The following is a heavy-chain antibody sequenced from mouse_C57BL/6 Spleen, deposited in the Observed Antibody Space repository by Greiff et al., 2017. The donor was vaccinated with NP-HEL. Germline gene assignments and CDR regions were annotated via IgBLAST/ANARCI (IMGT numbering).Heavy chain of an antibody. D-gene: IGHD3-2*02. CDR3: ARGGTAQALSY. CDR1: GYAFSSSW. V-gene: IGHV1-82*01. CDR2: IYPGDGDS. J-gene: IGHJ2*01. Sequence: VQLKESGPELVKPGASVKISCKASGYAFSSSWMNWVKQRPGKGLEWIGRIYPGDGDSNYNGKFKGKATLTADKSSSTEYMQLSSLTSEDSAVYFCARGGTAQALSYWGQGTTLTVSS.